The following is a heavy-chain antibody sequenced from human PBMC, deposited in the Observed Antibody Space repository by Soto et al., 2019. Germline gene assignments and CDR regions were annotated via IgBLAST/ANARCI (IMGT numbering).Heavy chain of an antibody. CDR3: ARGQRFYYYYYMDV. D-gene: IGHD6-25*01. CDR2: INHSGST. CDR1: GGSFSGYY. Sequence: TSETLSLTCAVYGGSFSGYYWSCIRQPPGKGLEWIGEINHSGSTNYNPSLKSRVTISVDTSKNQFSLKLSSVTAADTAVYYCARGQRFYYYYYMDVWGKGTTVTVSS. V-gene: IGHV4-34*01. J-gene: IGHJ6*03.